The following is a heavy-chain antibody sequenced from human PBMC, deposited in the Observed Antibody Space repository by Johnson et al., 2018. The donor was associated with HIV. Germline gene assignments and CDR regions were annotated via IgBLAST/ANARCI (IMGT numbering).Heavy chain of an antibody. CDR1: GFTFSTFG. D-gene: IGHD3-16*02. J-gene: IGHJ3*02. V-gene: IGHV3-30*02. CDR3: ARDRVITFGGVIGRGAFDI. CDR2: IRYDGSDK. Sequence: QVLLVESGGGVVQPGGSLRLSCSASGFTFSTFGMHWVRQAPGKGLEWVAFIRYDGSDKYYGDSVKGRFTISRDNSKNTLYLQMNSLRAEDTAVYYCARDRVITFGGVIGRGAFDIWGQGTMVTVSS.